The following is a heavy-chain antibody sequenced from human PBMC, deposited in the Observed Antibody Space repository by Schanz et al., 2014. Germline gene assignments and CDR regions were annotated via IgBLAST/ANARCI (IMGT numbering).Heavy chain of an antibody. D-gene: IGHD1-26*01. V-gene: IGHV3-48*04. Sequence: VHLLESGGGLVEPGGSLRLSCAASGFTFSDYSMNWVRQAPGKGLEWVSYISGSSRTIYYADSMKGRFTISRDNSKNSLYLQMNSLRAEDTGLYFCARGGSGSHYRLDYWGQGTLVTVSS. CDR3: ARGGSGSHYRLDY. CDR2: ISGSSRTI. CDR1: GFTFSDYS. J-gene: IGHJ4*02.